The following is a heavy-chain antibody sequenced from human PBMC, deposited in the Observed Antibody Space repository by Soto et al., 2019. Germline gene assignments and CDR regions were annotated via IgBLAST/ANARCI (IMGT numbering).Heavy chain of an antibody. V-gene: IGHV1-69*13. CDR1: GGTFSSYA. J-gene: IGHJ4*02. CDR2: IIPIFGTA. Sequence: ASVKVSCKASGGTFSSYAISWVRQAPGQGLEWMGGIIPIFGTANYAQKFQGRVTITADESTSTAYMELSSLRSEDTAVYYCTSQLKGSYDSTGYYYLDYWGQGTLVTVSS. D-gene: IGHD3-22*01. CDR3: TSQLKGSYDSTGYYYLDY.